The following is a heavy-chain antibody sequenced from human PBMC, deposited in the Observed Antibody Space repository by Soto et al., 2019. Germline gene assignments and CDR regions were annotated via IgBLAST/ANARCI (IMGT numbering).Heavy chain of an antibody. Sequence: SVKVSCKSSGGTFSSYAISWVRQAPGQGLEWMGGIIPIFGTANYAQKFQGRVTITADESTSTAYMELSSLRSEDTAVYYCARDPGYCSGGSCYSGYYYYYYGMDVWGQGTTVTVSS. J-gene: IGHJ6*02. CDR2: IIPIFGTA. CDR1: GGTFSSYA. CDR3: ARDPGYCSGGSCYSGYYYYYYGMDV. D-gene: IGHD2-15*01. V-gene: IGHV1-69*13.